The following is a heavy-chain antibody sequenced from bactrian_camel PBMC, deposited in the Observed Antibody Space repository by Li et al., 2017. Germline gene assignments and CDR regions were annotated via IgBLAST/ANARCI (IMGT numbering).Heavy chain of an antibody. V-gene: IGHV3S1*01. D-gene: IGHD6*01. CDR3: ARGSWGGFTY. CDR1: GFTFSSYW. Sequence: HVQLVESGGGLVQPGGSLRLSCQASGFTFSSYWMYWVRQAPGKGLEWVSSINSGGDITYYADSMKGRFTISRDNAKNTMYLQMNSLKTEDTAVYYCARGSWGGFTYLGQGTQVTVS. CDR2: INSGGDIT. J-gene: IGHJ4*01.